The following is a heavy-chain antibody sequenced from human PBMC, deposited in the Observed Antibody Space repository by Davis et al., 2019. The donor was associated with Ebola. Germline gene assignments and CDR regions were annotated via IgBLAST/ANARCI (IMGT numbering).Heavy chain of an antibody. CDR1: GGSISDYF. CDR3: ARVHYDFWSGYYTGNWFDP. D-gene: IGHD3-3*01. V-gene: IGHV4-59*01. CDR2: IYYSGST. Sequence: SETLSLTCIVSGGSISDYFWSWIRQPPGKGLEWIGHIYYSGSTNYNPSLKSRVTISVDTSKNQFSLKLSSVTAADTAVYYCARVHYDFWSGYYTGNWFDPWGQGTLVTVSS. J-gene: IGHJ5*02.